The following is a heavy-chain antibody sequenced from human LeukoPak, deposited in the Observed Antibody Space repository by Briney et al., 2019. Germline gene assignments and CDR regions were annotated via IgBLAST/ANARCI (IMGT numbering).Heavy chain of an antibody. J-gene: IGHJ1*01. CDR2: MNPNSGNT. D-gene: IGHD3-10*01. CDR3: ARGTYYYGSGSYPPAEYFQH. V-gene: IGHV1-8*01. Sequence: GASVKVSCKASGYTFTSYDINWVRQATGQGLEWMGWMNPNSGNTGYAQKFQGRVTMTRNTSISTAYMELSSLRSEDTAVYYCARGTYYYGSGSYPPAEYFQHWGQGTLVTVSS. CDR1: GYTFTSYD.